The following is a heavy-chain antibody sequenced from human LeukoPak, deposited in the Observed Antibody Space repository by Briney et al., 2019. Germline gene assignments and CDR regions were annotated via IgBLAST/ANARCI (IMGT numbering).Heavy chain of an antibody. CDR3: ARNDYNSGPHNWFDP. CDR1: GGSISSYY. D-gene: IGHD6-19*01. J-gene: IGHJ5*02. CDR2: IYYSGST. Sequence: SETLSLTCTVSGGSISSYYWSWIRQPPGKGLEWIGYIYYSGSTNYNPSLKSRVTISVDTSKNQFSLKLSSVTAADTAVYYCARNDYNSGPHNWFDPWGQGTLVTVSS. V-gene: IGHV4-59*12.